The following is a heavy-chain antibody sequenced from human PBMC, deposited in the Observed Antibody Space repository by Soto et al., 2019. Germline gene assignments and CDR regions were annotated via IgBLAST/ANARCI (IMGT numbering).Heavy chain of an antibody. J-gene: IGHJ4*02. CDR3: AGQHQWLDS. D-gene: IGHD6-19*01. CDR2: TYYRSKWHN. Sequence: SQTLSLTCAISGDSVSSNSAAWNWIRQSPSRGLEWLGRTYYRSKWHNDYAVSVKSRVIIKPDTSKNQFSLQLTSVTPEDTAVYYCAGQHQWLDSWGQGTLVTVSS. CDR1: GDSVSSNSAA. V-gene: IGHV6-1*01.